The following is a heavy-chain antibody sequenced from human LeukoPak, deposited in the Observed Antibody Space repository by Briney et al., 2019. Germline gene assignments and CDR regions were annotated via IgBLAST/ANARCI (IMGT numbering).Heavy chain of an antibody. J-gene: IGHJ6*02. CDR3: ARDNRATVVTSGLRYYYYGMDV. V-gene: IGHV4-59*11. Sequence: SETLSLTCTVSGGSISRHYWSWIRQPPGKGLEWIGYVYYTGSTNYNPSLKSRVTISVDTSKNQFSLKLSSVTAADTAVYYCARDNRATVVTSGLRYYYYGMDVWGQGTTVTVSS. CDR2: VYYTGST. CDR1: GGSISRHY. D-gene: IGHD4-23*01.